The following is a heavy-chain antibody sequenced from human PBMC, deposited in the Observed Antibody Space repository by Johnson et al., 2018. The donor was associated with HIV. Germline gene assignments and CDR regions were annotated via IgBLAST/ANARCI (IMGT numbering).Heavy chain of an antibody. CDR3: ARALSHWGHDAFDI. CDR2: ISYDGSNK. CDR1: GFTFSSYA. V-gene: IGHV3-30*04. D-gene: IGHD7-27*01. Sequence: QLVESGGGVVQPGRSLRLSCAASGFTFSSYAMHWVRQAPGKGLEWVAVISYDGSNKYYADSVKGRFTISRDNSKNTLYLQMNSLRAEDTAVYYCARALSHWGHDAFDIWGQGTMVTVSS. J-gene: IGHJ3*02.